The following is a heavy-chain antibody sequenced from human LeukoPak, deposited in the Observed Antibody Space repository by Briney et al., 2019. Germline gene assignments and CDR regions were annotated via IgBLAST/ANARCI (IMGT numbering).Heavy chain of an antibody. CDR3: ARAYYYASSAFDI. CDR1: GGSISSNTYY. J-gene: IGHJ3*02. Sequence: KPSETLSLTCTLSGGSISSNTYYWDWIRQPPGKGLERIGSIYYGGSTYYNPSLKSRVIISVDTSKNQFSLKLSSVTAADTAVYYCARAYYYASSAFDIWGQGTMVTVSS. D-gene: IGHD3-22*01. V-gene: IGHV4-39*01. CDR2: IYYGGST.